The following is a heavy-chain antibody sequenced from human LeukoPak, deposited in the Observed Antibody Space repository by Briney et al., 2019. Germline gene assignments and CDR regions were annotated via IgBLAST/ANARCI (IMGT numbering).Heavy chain of an antibody. V-gene: IGHV3-21*01. CDR3: ARSTEGYYFDY. Sequence: GGSLRLSCAASGFTFSSYGMHWVRQAPGKGLEWVSSISSSSSYIYYADSVKGRFTISRDNAKNSLYLQMNSLRAEDTAVYYCARSTEGYYFDYWGQGTLVTVSS. CDR1: GFTFSSYG. J-gene: IGHJ4*02. CDR2: ISSSSSYI.